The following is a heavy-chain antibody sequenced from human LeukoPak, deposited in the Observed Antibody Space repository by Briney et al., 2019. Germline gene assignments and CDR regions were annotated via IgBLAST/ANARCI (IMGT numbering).Heavy chain of an antibody. J-gene: IGHJ3*02. D-gene: IGHD2/OR15-2a*01. CDR2: IKSSDTST. CDR3: ARRGNMSSHAFDI. Sequence: GGSLRLSCAASGFSFSDSYMSRIRQAPGQGLEWLSYIKSSDTSTFYADSVKGRFTVSRDNAKNSLYLQMNSLRAEDTAVYYCARRGNMSSHAFDIWGQGTVVTVSS. V-gene: IGHV3-11*01. CDR1: GFSFSDSY.